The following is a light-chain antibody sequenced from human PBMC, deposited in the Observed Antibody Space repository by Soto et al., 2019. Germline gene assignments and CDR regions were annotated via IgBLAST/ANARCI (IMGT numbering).Light chain of an antibody. V-gene: IGLV3-21*02. CDR1: NIGSKS. CDR2: DDS. CDR3: PLWDSASDHVV. J-gene: IGLJ2*01. Sequence: SYELTQPPSVSVAPGQTASITCGGNNIGSKSVHWYQQKPGQAPVLVVYDDSDRPSGIPERLSGSNSGNTATLTISRVETGDEADYYCPLWDSASDHVVFGGGTKVTVL.